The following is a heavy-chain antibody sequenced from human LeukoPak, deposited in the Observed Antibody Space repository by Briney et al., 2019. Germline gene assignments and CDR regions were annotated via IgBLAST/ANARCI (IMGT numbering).Heavy chain of an antibody. CDR3: ARGDGSGADGGWFDP. CDR1: GGSISSGSYS. V-gene: IGHV4-30-2*01. J-gene: IGHJ5*02. Sequence: PSGTLPLTSAVSGGSISSGSYSWSWIRQPPGKGLEWIGYIYHSGSTYYNPSLKSRVTISVDRSKNQFSLKLSSVTAADTAVYYCARGDGSGADGGWFDPWGQGTLVTVSS. D-gene: IGHD3-10*01. CDR2: IYHSGST.